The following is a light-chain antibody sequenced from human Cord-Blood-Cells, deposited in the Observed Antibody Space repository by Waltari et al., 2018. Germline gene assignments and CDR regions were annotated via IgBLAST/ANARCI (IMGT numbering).Light chain of an antibody. Sequence: QSVLTQPPSASGTPGQRVTISCSGSSSNIGSNYVYWYQQLPGTAPKLLIYRNNQRPSGVPDRFSGSKSGTSASLAISGLRSEDEADHYCAAWDDSLRVFGGGTKLTVL. CDR2: RNN. CDR3: AAWDDSLRV. CDR1: SSNIGSNY. J-gene: IGLJ3*02. V-gene: IGLV1-47*01.